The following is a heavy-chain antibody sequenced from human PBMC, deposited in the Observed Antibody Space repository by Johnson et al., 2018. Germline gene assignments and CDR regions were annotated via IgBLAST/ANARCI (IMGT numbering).Heavy chain of an antibody. D-gene: IGHD5-18*01. CDR2: ISTSSSTI. V-gene: IGHV3-48*01. CDR3: ARELGYAYGFYYYYYIDV. Sequence: VQLVESGGGLVQPGGSQRLRLSCAASGFTFSTYSMIWVRQAPGKGLEWVSYISTSSSTIYDADSVKGRFTLSRDDAKNSLYLQMKSLRAEDTAVYYCARELGYAYGFYYYYYIDVWGKGTTVTVSS. J-gene: IGHJ6*03. CDR1: GFTFSTYS.